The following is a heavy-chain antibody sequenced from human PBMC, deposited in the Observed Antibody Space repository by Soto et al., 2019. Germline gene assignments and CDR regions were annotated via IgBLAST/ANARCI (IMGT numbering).Heavy chain of an antibody. Sequence: QVQLVESGGGVVQPGRSLRLSCAASGFTFSSYGIHRVRQAPGKGLEWVAVISYDGSNKYYGDSVKGRFTISRDNSKKTLYLQMNSLRAEDTAVYYCAKGGYHYGMDVWGQGTTVTVSS. CDR2: ISYDGSNK. CDR3: AKGGYHYGMDV. J-gene: IGHJ6*02. CDR1: GFTFSSYG. D-gene: IGHD3-22*01. V-gene: IGHV3-30*18.